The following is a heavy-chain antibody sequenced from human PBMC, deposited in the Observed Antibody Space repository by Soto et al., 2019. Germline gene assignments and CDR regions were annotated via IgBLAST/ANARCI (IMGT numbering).Heavy chain of an antibody. CDR2: IYPGDSDA. CDR1: GFSFDIYW. J-gene: IGHJ4*02. Sequence: GESLKISCEASGFSFDIYWIGWVRQLPGKGPEWKGIIYPGDSDARYSPSFQGQVTFSADKSISTAYLHWSSLKASDSAMYYCARLAVGYDSSGYYIDHWGQGTLVTVSS. D-gene: IGHD3-22*01. V-gene: IGHV5-51*01. CDR3: ARLAVGYDSSGYYIDH.